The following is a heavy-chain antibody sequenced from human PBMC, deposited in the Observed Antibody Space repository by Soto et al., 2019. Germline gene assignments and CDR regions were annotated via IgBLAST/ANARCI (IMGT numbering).Heavy chain of an antibody. Sequence: LRLSCAASGFTFSSYAMHWVRQAPGKGLEWVAVISYDGSNKYYADSVKGRFTISRDNSKNTLYLQMNSLRAEDTAVYYCARLSTTRPLDYYYYGMDVWGQGTTVTVSS. CDR3: ARLSTTRPLDYYYYGMDV. D-gene: IGHD2-2*01. CDR2: ISYDGSNK. J-gene: IGHJ6*02. V-gene: IGHV3-30-3*01. CDR1: GFTFSSYA.